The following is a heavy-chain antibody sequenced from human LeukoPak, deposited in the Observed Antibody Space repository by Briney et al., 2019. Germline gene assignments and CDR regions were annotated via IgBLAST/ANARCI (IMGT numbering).Heavy chain of an antibody. D-gene: IGHD1-26*01. CDR2: IYTTEQT. V-gene: IGHV3-66*03. CDR1: GFTVSDNY. Sequence: GGSLRLSCVGSGFTVSDNYMNWVRQTPGKGLEWVSVIYTTEQTYYADSVKGRVTISRNNSKNTVYLQMNSLRAEDTAVYYCARDSVGATNYFDYWGQGTLVTVSS. J-gene: IGHJ4*02. CDR3: ARDSVGATNYFDY.